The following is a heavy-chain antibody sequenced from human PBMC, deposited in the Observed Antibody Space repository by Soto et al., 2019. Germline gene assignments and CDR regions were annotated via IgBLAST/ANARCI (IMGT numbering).Heavy chain of an antibody. V-gene: IGHV5-51*01. CDR3: ARLVVVAATRAGGAFDI. Sequence: GESLKISCKGSGSSFTSYWIGWVRQMPGKGLEWMGIIYPGDSDTRYSPSFQGQVTISADKSISTAYLQWSSLKASDTAMYYCARLVVVAATRAGGAFDIWGQGTMVTVSS. CDR2: IYPGDSDT. J-gene: IGHJ3*02. CDR1: GSSFTSYW. D-gene: IGHD2-15*01.